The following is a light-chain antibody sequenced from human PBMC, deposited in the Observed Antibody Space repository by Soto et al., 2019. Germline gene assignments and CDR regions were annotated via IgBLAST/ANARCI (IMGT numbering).Light chain of an antibody. Sequence: QSVLTQPASVSGSPGQSITISCTGTSSDVGSYNLVSWYQQHPGKAPKLMIYGDSKRPSGVSNRFSGSKSGNTASLTISGLQAEDEADYYCCSYAGSSTPSYVFGTGTKVTVL. CDR2: GDS. CDR3: CSYAGSSTPSYV. V-gene: IGLV2-23*01. CDR1: SSDVGSYNL. J-gene: IGLJ1*01.